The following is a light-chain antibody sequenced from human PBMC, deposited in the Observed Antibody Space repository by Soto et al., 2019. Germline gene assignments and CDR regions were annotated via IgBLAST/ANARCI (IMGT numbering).Light chain of an antibody. Sequence: DIQMTPSPSTPSASVRDKVTLPFPASQSISSWLAWYQQKPGKAPKLLIYKASSLESGVPSRFSGSGSGTEFTLTISSLQPDDFATYYCQQYNSYSSITFGQGTRTG. V-gene: IGKV1-5*03. CDR2: KAS. CDR1: QSISSW. J-gene: IGKJ5*01. CDR3: QQYNSYSSIT.